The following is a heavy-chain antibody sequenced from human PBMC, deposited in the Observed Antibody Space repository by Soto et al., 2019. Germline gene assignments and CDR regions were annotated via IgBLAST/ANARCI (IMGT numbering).Heavy chain of an antibody. J-gene: IGHJ6*03. Sequence: SSETLSLTCTVSGGSISSSSYYWGWIRQPPGKGLEWIGSIYYSGSTYYNPSLKSRVTISVDTSKNQFSLKLSSVTAADTAVYYCARGRKVQQYYYYYYYMDVWGKGTTVTVSS. CDR2: IYYSGST. V-gene: IGHV4-39*07. CDR3: ARGRKVQQYYYYYYYMDV. CDR1: GGSISSSSYY. D-gene: IGHD6-19*01.